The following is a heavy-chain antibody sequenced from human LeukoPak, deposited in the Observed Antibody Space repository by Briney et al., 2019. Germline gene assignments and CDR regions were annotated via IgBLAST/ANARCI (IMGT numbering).Heavy chain of an antibody. Sequence: PGRSLRLSCAASGFAFNTYAMHWVRQAPGQGLEWVALIWHDGSHKFYSNSVGGQFTISRDNSKNTVSLQMNNLRPEDTAVYYCAREIFGSGGYPDFWGQGTLVTVSS. CDR1: GFAFNTYA. V-gene: IGHV3-33*01. J-gene: IGHJ4*02. CDR3: AREIFGSGGYPDF. D-gene: IGHD3-10*01. CDR2: IWHDGSHK.